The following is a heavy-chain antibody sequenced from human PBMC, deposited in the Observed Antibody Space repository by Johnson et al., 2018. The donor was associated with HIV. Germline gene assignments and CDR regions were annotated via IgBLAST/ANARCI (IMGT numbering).Heavy chain of an antibody. J-gene: IGHJ3*02. CDR3: ARSRDYGPARSAFDI. V-gene: IGHV3-66*01. CDR2: IYSGGST. Sequence: MQLVESGGGLVQPGGSLRLSCAASGFTVSSNYMSWVRQAPGKGLEWVSVIYSGGSTYYADSVKGRFTISRDNSKNTLYLQMNSLRAGDTAVYYCARSRDYGPARSAFDIWGQGTMVTVSS. D-gene: IGHD4-17*01. CDR1: GFTVSSNY.